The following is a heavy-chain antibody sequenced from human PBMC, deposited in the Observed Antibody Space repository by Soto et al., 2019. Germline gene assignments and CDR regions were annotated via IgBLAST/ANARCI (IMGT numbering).Heavy chain of an antibody. Sequence: QVQLVESGGGVVQPGRSLRLSCAASGFTFISYGMQWVRQAPGQGLECVAVIWYDGSNKYYADSVKGRFTISRDNSKNTLYLQRNSLRAEDTAVYYCARERGDDVLDYYYYMDVWSNVTTVTVSS. J-gene: IGHJ6*03. D-gene: IGHD2-21*02. V-gene: IGHV3-33*01. CDR3: ARERGDDVLDYYYYMDV. CDR2: IWYDGSNK. CDR1: GFTFISYG.